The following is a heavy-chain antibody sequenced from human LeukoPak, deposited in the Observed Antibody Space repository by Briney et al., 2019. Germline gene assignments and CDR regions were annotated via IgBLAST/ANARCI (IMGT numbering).Heavy chain of an antibody. CDR3: AKEGVAARPIDDY. V-gene: IGHV3-30*02. CDR2: IRYDGSNK. J-gene: IGHJ4*02. Sequence: GGSLRLSCAASGSIFSSYGMHWVRQAPGKGLEWVAFIRYDGSNKYYADSVKGRFTISRDNSKNTLYLQMNSLRAEDTAVYYCAKEGVAARPIDDYWGQGTLVTVSS. CDR1: GSIFSSYG. D-gene: IGHD6-6*01.